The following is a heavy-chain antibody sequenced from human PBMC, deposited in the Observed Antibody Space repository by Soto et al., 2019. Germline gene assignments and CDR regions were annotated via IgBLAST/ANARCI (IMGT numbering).Heavy chain of an antibody. CDR2: IYYSGST. V-gene: IGHV4-31*03. J-gene: IGHJ3*02. D-gene: IGHD2-15*01. CDR1: GGSISSGGYY. Sequence: PSETLSLTCTVSGGSISSGGYYWSWIRQHPGKGLEWIGYIYYSGSTYYNPSLKSRVTISVDTSKNQFSLKLSSVTAADTAVYYCAREYCSGGSCYSKEDAFDIWGQGTMVTVSS. CDR3: AREYCSGGSCYSKEDAFDI.